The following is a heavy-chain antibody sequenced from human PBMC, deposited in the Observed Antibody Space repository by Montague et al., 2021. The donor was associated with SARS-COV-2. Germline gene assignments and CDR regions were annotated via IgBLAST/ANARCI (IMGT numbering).Heavy chain of an antibody. V-gene: IGHV3-74*01. Sequence: SLRLSCAASGFGFSDYWMHWVRQAPGKGLEWVSRINTDGSNSYYTDSVEGRFTISRDNAKNTLYLQMNSLRAEDTAVYYCAREPGSVDGMDVWGQGTTITVSS. J-gene: IGHJ6*02. CDR3: AREPGSVDGMDV. CDR2: INTDGSNS. CDR1: GFGFSDYW. D-gene: IGHD4-23*01.